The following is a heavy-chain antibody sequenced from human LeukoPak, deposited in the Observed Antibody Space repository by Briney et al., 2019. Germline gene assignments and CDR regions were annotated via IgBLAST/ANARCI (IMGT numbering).Heavy chain of an antibody. CDR2: IYYSGST. CDR3: ARAQYYYDSSGYRGRYYYGMDV. J-gene: IGHJ6*02. Sequence: SETLSLTCTVSGGSISSYYWSWIRQPPGKGLEWIGYIYYSGSTNYNPSLKSRVTISVDTSKNQFSLKLSSVTAADTAVYYCARAQYYYDSSGYRGRYYYGMDVWGQGTTVTVSS. CDR1: GGSISSYY. V-gene: IGHV4-59*12. D-gene: IGHD3-22*01.